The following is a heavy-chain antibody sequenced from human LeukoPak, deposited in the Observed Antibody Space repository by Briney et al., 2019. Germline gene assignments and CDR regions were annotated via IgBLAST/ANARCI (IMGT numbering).Heavy chain of an antibody. CDR2: ISAYNGNT. Sequence: GASVKVSCKASGYTFTGYYMHWVRQAPGQGLEWMGWISAYNGNTNYAQKLQGRVTMTTDTSTSTAYMELRSLRSDDTAVYYCARGDQERPFDYWGQGTLVTVSS. CDR3: ARGDQERPFDY. V-gene: IGHV1-18*04. CDR1: GYTFTGYY. D-gene: IGHD1-1*01. J-gene: IGHJ4*02.